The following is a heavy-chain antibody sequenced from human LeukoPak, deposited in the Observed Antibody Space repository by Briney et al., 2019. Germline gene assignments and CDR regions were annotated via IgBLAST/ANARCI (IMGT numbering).Heavy chain of an antibody. CDR1: GFTFSSYA. CDR3: AKSLTMTTRIHSIVL. D-gene: IGHD4-17*01. Sequence: SGGSLRLSCAASGFTFSSYAMHWVRRAPGKGLEWVAVISYDGSNKYYADSVKGQFTISRASSKNTLYLQMNSLRAEDTAVYYCAKSLTMTTRIHSIVLRGQGTLVTVSS. J-gene: IGHJ4*02. V-gene: IGHV3-30-3*02. CDR2: ISYDGSNK.